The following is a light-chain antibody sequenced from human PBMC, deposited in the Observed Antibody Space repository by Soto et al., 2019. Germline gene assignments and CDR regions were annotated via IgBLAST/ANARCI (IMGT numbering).Light chain of an antibody. CDR3: QQLKSYPVT. CDR2: AAS. Sequence: DIQLTQSPSFLSASVGDRVTITCRASQGISSYLAWYQQEPGKAPKPLIYAASTWQSGVPSRFSGGGSGTEFTLTISSLQPEECATYYCQQLKSYPVTFGGGTKVEIK. CDR1: QGISSY. V-gene: IGKV1-9*01. J-gene: IGKJ4*01.